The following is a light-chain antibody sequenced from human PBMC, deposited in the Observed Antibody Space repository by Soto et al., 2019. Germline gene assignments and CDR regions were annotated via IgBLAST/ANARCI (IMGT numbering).Light chain of an antibody. Sequence: DIQMTQSPSTLSGSVGDRVTITCRASQTISSWLAWYQQKTGRAPKLLIYKASTLKSGVPSRFSGSGSGTEFTLTISSLQPDDFATYYCQHYNSYSEAFGHGTKVDIK. V-gene: IGKV1-5*03. CDR2: KAS. J-gene: IGKJ1*01. CDR1: QTISSW. CDR3: QHYNSYSEA.